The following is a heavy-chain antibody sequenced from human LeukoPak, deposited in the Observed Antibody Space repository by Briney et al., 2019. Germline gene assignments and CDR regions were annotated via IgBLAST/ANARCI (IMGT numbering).Heavy chain of an antibody. CDR3: AKGVTMIVVVIRFDY. V-gene: IGHV3-30*18. CDR2: ISYDGSNK. J-gene: IGHJ4*02. D-gene: IGHD3-22*01. Sequence: GGSLRLSCAASGFTFSSYGMHWVRQAPGKGLEWVAVISYDGSNKYYADSVKGRFTISRDNSKSTLYLQMNSLRAEDTAVYYCAKGVTMIVVVIRFDYWGQGTLVTVSS. CDR1: GFTFSSYG.